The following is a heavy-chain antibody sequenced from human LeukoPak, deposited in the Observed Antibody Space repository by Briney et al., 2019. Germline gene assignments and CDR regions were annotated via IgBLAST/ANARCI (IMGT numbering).Heavy chain of an antibody. V-gene: IGHV3-7*01. Sequence: GGSLRLSCAASEFTFSSYWMSWVRQAPGKGLEWVANIKQDGGQIYYLESVKGRFTVSRDNAKNSLYLQMNSLRAEDTAVYYCARLGARQMLEYWGQGTLVTVSP. CDR2: IKQDGGQI. CDR1: EFTFSSYW. J-gene: IGHJ4*02. D-gene: IGHD4-17*01. CDR3: ARLGARQMLEY.